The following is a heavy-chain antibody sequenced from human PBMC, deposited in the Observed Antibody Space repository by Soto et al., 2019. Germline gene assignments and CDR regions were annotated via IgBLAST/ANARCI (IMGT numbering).Heavy chain of an antibody. CDR3: ARDLTSWYSSGWYYFDY. CDR1: GGSISSYY. D-gene: IGHD6-19*01. J-gene: IGHJ4*02. V-gene: IGHV4-4*07. Sequence: QVQLQESGPGLVKPSETLSLTCTVSGGSISSYYWSWIRQPAGKGLEWIGRIYTSGSTNYYPSLKSRVTMSVDTSKNQFSLKLSSVTAADTAVYYCARDLTSWYSSGWYYFDYWGQGTLVTVSS. CDR2: IYTSGST.